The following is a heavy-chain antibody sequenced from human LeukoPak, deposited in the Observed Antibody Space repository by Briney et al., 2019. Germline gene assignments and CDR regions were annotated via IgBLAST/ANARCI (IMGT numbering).Heavy chain of an antibody. D-gene: IGHD2-21*01. Sequence: PSHTLSLTRALYGASLSGYYWSWIRHPPGKGRGWIGEINHSGSTNYNPSLKSRVTISVDSSKNQSSLQLSSMTAADAAVYYCARLGPGWGLYYFDYWGQGTLVTVSS. CDR3: ARLGPGWGLYYFDY. CDR2: INHSGST. J-gene: IGHJ4*02. CDR1: GASLSGYY. V-gene: IGHV4-34*01.